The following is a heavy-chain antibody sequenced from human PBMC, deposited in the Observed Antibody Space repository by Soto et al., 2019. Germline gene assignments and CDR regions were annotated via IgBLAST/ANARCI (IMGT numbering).Heavy chain of an antibody. V-gene: IGHV1-8*01. CDR3: AREYTAWPLAYGLDV. D-gene: IGHD2-2*02. CDR2: INPNSGNT. J-gene: IGHJ6*02. Sequence: ASVKVSCKACGYTCTRYDINRGLQDTGQGLEWMRWINPNSGNTGYAQKCQGRVTMPRNTSISTAYVELSSLRSENTAVYYCAREYTAWPLAYGLDVWGQGTTVTVSS. CDR1: GYTCTRYD.